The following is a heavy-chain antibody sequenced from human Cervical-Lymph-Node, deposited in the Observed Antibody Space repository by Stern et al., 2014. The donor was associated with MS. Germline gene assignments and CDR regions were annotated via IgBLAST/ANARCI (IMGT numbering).Heavy chain of an antibody. CDR3: ARYRGTFYFDN. J-gene: IGHJ4*02. D-gene: IGHD1-1*01. CDR2: IILIFCTV. Sequence: QVQLVQSGDEVKRPGSSVRVSCKASGGTFSTYSISWVRQAPGQGLEWMGGIILIFCTVTYAQKFQGRLTMSADKSTSTVYLDLNSLRSEDTAMYYCARYRGTFYFDNWGQGTLVTVSS. V-gene: IGHV1-69*06. CDR1: GGTFSTYS.